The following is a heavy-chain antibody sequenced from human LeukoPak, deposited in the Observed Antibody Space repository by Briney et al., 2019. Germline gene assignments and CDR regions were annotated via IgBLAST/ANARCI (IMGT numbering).Heavy chain of an antibody. Sequence: GGSLRLSCAASGFTFSTYAVNWVRQAPGKGLEWVSTISGSGDSTYYADSVKGRFTISRDNSKDMLYLQMSSVRVDDTAVYYCARDRGRYYDSRGFYWGYYFDSWSQGILVTVST. J-gene: IGHJ4*02. V-gene: IGHV3-23*01. D-gene: IGHD3-22*01. CDR2: ISGSGDST. CDR1: GFTFSTYA. CDR3: ARDRGRYYDSRGFYWGYYFDS.